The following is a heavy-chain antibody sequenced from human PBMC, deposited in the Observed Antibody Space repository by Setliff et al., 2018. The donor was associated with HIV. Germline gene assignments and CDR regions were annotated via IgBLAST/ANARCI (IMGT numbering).Heavy chain of an antibody. CDR3: ATAPLRSGYDPTFDY. V-gene: IGHV1-18*01. J-gene: IGHJ4*02. Sequence: VASVKVSCKASGYTFTSYGISWVRQAPGQGLEWMGRISAYNGNTNYAQKLQGRVTMTTDTSTSTAYMELRSLRSEDTAVYYCATAPLRSGYDPTFDYWGQGTLVTVSS. D-gene: IGHD5-12*01. CDR1: GYTFTSYG. CDR2: ISAYNGNT.